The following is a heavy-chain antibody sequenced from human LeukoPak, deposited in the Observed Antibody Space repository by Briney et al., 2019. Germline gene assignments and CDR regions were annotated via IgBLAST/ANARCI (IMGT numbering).Heavy chain of an antibody. CDR2: IKQDGSEK. Sequence: GGSLRLSCAAAGFTFSSCAMSWVRQAPGKGLEWVANIKQDGSEKYYVDSVKGRFTISRDNAKNSLYLQMNSLRAEDTAVYYCAKSSGYSGGAFDIWGQGTMVTVSS. D-gene: IGHD3-22*01. CDR3: AKSSGYSGGAFDI. J-gene: IGHJ3*02. V-gene: IGHV3-7*01. CDR1: GFTFSSCA.